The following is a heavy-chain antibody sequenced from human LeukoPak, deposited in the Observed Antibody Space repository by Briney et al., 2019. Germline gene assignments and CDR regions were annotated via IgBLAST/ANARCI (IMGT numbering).Heavy chain of an antibody. CDR2: ISSSSSYV. V-gene: IGHV3-21*01. D-gene: IGHD5-18*01. J-gene: IGHJ6*04. CDR3: ARGAREYSYGGYYYGMDV. CDR1: GFTFGSYS. Sequence: GGSLRLSCAASGFTFGSYSMNWVRQAPGKGLEWVSSISSSSSYVYYADSVKGRFTISRDNAKNSLYLQMNSLRAEDTAVYYCARGAREYSYGGYYYGMDVWGKGTTVTVSS.